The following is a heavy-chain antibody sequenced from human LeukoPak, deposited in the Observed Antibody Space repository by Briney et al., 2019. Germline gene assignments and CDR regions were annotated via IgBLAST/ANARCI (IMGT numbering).Heavy chain of an antibody. CDR2: FDPEDGET. CDR3: ARRGKGLGYYIDV. Sequence: ASVKVSCKVSGYTLTELSMHWVRQAPGKGLEWMGGFDPEDGETIYAQKFQGRVAMTEDTSTDTAYMELSSLTSEDTAMYYCARRGKGLGYYIDVWGKGTTVTISS. J-gene: IGHJ6*03. CDR1: GYTLTELS. V-gene: IGHV1-24*01. D-gene: IGHD3-16*01.